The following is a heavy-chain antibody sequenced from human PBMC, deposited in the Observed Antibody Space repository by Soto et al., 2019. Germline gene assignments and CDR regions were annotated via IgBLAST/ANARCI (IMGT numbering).Heavy chain of an antibody. D-gene: IGHD2-15*01. CDR1: GGSISSYY. J-gene: IGHJ1*01. CDR2: IYYSGST. CDR3: ARSGTGYCSGGSCYSSEH. V-gene: IGHV4-59*01. Sequence: QAQLQESGPGLVKPSETLSLTCTVSGGSISSYYWSWIRQPPGKGLEWIGYIYYSGSTNYNPSLKSRVTISVDTSKNQFSLKLSSVTAADTAVYYCARSGTGYCSGGSCYSSEHWGQGTLVTVSS.